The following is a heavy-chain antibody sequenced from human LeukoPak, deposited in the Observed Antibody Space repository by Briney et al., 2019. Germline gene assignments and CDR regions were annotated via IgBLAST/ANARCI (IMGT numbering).Heavy chain of an antibody. V-gene: IGHV3-7*01. D-gene: IGHD3-10*01. J-gene: IGHJ4*02. CDR2: IKQDGSEK. Sequence: PGGSLRLSCAASGFTFSSYWMSWVRQAPGKGLEWVANIKQDGSEKYYVDSVKGRFTISRDNAKNSLYLQMNSLRAEDTAVYYCARVPDRIHGDTWFDYWGQGTLVTVSS. CDR3: ARVPDRIHGDTWFDY. CDR1: GFTFSSYW.